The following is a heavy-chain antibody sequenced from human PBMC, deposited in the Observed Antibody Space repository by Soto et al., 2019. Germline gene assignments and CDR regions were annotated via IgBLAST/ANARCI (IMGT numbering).Heavy chain of an antibody. D-gene: IGHD6-6*01. V-gene: IGHV3-53*01. Sequence: PGGSLRLSCAASGFNVACKYMSWVRQAPGKGLEWVSVIYSGGQIYYADSVKGRFTISIDNSKNTVNLDMNALRAEDTATYYCARINWSTRGSSSDTWGQGTLVTVSS. CDR1: GFNVACKY. CDR2: IYSGGQI. J-gene: IGHJ5*02. CDR3: ARINWSTRGSSSDT.